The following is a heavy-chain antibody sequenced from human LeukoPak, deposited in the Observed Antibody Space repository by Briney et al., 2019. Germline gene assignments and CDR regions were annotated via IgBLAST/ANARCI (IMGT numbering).Heavy chain of an antibody. Sequence: GCLRLSCAASGFTFSSYEMNWVRQAPGKGLEWVSYIIMSVSTIYYADSVKGRFTISRDNAKNSLYLQMNSLRAEDTAVYYCARTPFYSGSSYYYYYYYMDVWGKGTTVTVPS. V-gene: IGHV3-48*03. CDR2: IIMSVSTI. J-gene: IGHJ6*03. D-gene: IGHD1-26*01. CDR3: ARTPFYSGSSYYYYYYYMDV. CDR1: GFTFSSYE.